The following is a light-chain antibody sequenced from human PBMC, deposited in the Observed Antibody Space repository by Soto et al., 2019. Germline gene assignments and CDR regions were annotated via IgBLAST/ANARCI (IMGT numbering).Light chain of an antibody. CDR2: GAS. J-gene: IGKJ4*01. V-gene: IGKV3-15*01. CDR3: QQYNNWPLT. Sequence: EIVMTQSPATLSVSPGERATISCRASQSISSNLAWYQQKPGQAPRLLIYGASTRATGIPARFSGSVSGTESTLTISSLQSEDFAVYYCQQYNNWPLTFGGGTKVDIK. CDR1: QSISSN.